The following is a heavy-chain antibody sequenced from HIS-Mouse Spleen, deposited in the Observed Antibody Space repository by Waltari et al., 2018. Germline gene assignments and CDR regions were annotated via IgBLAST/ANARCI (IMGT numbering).Heavy chain of an antibody. CDR2: IIPILGIA. D-gene: IGHD4-4*01. V-gene: IGHV1-69*04. CDR3: ARAVTKGPYYYYGMDV. Sequence: QVQLVQSGAEVKKPGSAVQVSCKASGGPFSSYADTWVRQAPGAGLEWMGRIIPILGIANYAQKFQGRVTITADKSTSTAYMELSSLRSEDTAVYYCARAVTKGPYYYYGMDVWGQGTTVTVSS. J-gene: IGHJ6*02. CDR1: GGPFSSYA.